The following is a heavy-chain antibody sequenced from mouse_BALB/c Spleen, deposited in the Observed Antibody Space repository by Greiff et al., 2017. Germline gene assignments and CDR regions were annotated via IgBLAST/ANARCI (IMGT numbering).Heavy chain of an antibody. Sequence: EVKVVESGGDLVKPGGSLKLSCAASGFTFSSYGMSWVRQTPDKRLEWVATISSGGSSTYYPDSVKGRFTISRDNAKNTLYLQMSSLKSEDTAMYYCARHGDGYYLAMDYWGQGTSVTVSS. J-gene: IGHJ4*01. D-gene: IGHD2-3*01. CDR1: GFTFSSYG. CDR3: ARHGDGYYLAMDY. V-gene: IGHV5-6*01. CDR2: ISSGGSST.